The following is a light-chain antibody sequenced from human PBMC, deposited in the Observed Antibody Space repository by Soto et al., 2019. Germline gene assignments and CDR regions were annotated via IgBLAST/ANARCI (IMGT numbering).Light chain of an antibody. CDR2: EVT. CDR1: SSDVGANNY. J-gene: IGLJ1*01. Sequence: QSALTQPPSASGSPGQSVTISCTGTSSDVGANNYVSWYQQHPGKAPKLMIYEVTKRPSGVPDRFSGSKSGNTASLTVSGLQPEDEADYYSSSYAGANRVFPTGTKLTVL. V-gene: IGLV2-8*01. CDR3: SSYAGANRV.